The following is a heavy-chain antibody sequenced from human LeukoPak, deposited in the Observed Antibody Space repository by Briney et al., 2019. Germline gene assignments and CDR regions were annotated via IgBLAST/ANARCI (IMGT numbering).Heavy chain of an antibody. J-gene: IGHJ5*02. V-gene: IGHV1-3*01. CDR1: GYTFTSYA. Sequence: ASVKVSCKASGYTFTSYAMHWVRQAPGQRLEWMGWINAGNGNTKHSQKFQGRVTITRDTSASTAYMELSSLRSEDTAVYYCARDLKGSVDPWGQGTLVTVSS. CDR3: ARDLKGSVDP. CDR2: INAGNGNT.